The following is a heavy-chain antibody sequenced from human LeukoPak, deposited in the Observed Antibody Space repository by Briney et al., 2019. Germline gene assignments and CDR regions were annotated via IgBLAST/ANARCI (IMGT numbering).Heavy chain of an antibody. D-gene: IGHD3-10*01. Sequence: PGGSLRLSCAASGFTFSSDGMHWFRQAPGKGLEWVAVIWYDGSNKYYADSVEGRFTISRDNSKNTLYLQMNSLRAEDTAVYYCAKDSTPTDYYGSAADYWGQGTLVTVSS. V-gene: IGHV3-33*03. CDR3: AKDSTPTDYYGSAADY. CDR1: GFTFSSDG. CDR2: IWYDGSNK. J-gene: IGHJ4*02.